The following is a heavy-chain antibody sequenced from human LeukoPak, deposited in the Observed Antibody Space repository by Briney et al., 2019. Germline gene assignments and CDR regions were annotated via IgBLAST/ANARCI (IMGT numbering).Heavy chain of an antibody. D-gene: IGHD3-22*01. Sequence: SETLSLTCTVSGGSISNYHWSWIRQPPGKGLEWIGYIHYSGSTNYNASLKSRVTMSVDTSKNQFSLEVRSVTAADTAVYYCARYYEARTLDYWGQGTLATVSS. J-gene: IGHJ4*02. CDR2: IHYSGST. CDR3: ARYYEARTLDY. V-gene: IGHV4-59*13. CDR1: GGSISNYH.